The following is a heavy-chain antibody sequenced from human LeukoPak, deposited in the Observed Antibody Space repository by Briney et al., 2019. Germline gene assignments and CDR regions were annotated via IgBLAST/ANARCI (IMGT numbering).Heavy chain of an antibody. V-gene: IGHV3-30*03. CDR1: GFTFSSYG. D-gene: IGHD3-22*01. J-gene: IGHJ4*02. CDR3: ARSPYYYDSSGYLPY. Sequence: PGGSLRLSCAASGFTFSSYGMHWVRQAPGKGLEWVAVISYDGSNKYYADSVKGRFTISRDNAKNTLYLQMNSLRAEDTAVYYCARSPYYYDSSGYLPYWGQGTLVTVSS. CDR2: ISYDGSNK.